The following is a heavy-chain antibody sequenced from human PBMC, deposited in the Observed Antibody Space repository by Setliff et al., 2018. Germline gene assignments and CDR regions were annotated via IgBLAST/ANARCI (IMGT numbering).Heavy chain of an antibody. CDR3: ARSAGYSSSWYNYYYGMDV. Sequence: TLSLTCAVSGYYISSGYYWGWIRQPPGKGLEWIGGIYHSGSTYYNPSLKSRVTISVDTSKNQFSLKLSSVTAADTAVYYCARSAGYSSSWYNYYYGMDVWGQGTTGTVSS. V-gene: IGHV4-38-2*01. CDR1: GYYISSGYY. CDR2: IYHSGST. J-gene: IGHJ6*02. D-gene: IGHD6-13*01.